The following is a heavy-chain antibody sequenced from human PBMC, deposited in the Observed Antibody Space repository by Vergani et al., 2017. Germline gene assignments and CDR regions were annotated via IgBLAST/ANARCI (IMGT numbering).Heavy chain of an antibody. D-gene: IGHD1-1*01. V-gene: IGHV3-13*01. CDR3: ARDSTTGTFVADI. CDR1: GFTFSSYD. Sequence: EVQLLESGGGLVQPGGSLRLSCAASGFTFSSYDMHWVRQATGKGLEWVSAIGTAGDTYYPGSVKGRFTISRENAKNSLYLQMNSLRAGDTAVYYCARDSTTGTFVADIWGQGTMVTVSS. CDR2: IGTAGDT. J-gene: IGHJ3*02.